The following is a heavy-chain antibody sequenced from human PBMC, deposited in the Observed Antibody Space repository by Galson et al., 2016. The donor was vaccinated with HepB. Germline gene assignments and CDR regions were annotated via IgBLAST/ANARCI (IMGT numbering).Heavy chain of an antibody. CDR1: GFTFSSYW. CDR2: TDSDGRNT. D-gene: IGHD3-10*01. V-gene: IGHV3-74*01. J-gene: IGHJ6*04. CDR3: TRGKSLWTMPWNYGLDV. Sequence: SLRLSCAASGFTFSSYWMYWVRQAPGKGLVWVSGTDSDGRNTRYADSVKGRFTISRENAKNSLYLQMNSLRAGDTAVYYCTRGKSLWTMPWNYGLDVWGKGTTVIVPS.